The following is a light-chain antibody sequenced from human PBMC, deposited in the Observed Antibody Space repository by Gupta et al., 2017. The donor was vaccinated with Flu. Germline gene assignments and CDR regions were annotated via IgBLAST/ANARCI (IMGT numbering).Light chain of an antibody. V-gene: IGKV1-5*03. J-gene: IGKJ1*01. Sequence: DIQMTQSPSTLSASVGDRVTITCRAGQTISTWLAWYQQKPGKAPNLLIYNASTLENGVPSRFSGSGSGTEFTLTISSLQPDDFATYYCQQYNSYPETFGQGTKVEVK. CDR3: QQYNSYPET. CDR1: QTISTW. CDR2: NAS.